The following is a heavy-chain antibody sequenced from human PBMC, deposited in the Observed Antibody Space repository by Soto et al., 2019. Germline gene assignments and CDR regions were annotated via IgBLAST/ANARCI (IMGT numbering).Heavy chain of an antibody. J-gene: IGHJ6*02. CDR3: ARAEITMVRRVIIIPSDYYYGMDV. CDR2: TNPNSGNT. Sequence: GASVKVSFKASGYTFTSYDINLVRQATGQGLEWIGWTNPNSGNTGYAQKFQGRVTMTRNTSISTAYMELSSLRSEDTAVYYCARAEITMVRRVIIIPSDYYYGMDVWGQGTTVTVSS. CDR1: GYTFTSYD. D-gene: IGHD3-10*01. V-gene: IGHV1-8*01.